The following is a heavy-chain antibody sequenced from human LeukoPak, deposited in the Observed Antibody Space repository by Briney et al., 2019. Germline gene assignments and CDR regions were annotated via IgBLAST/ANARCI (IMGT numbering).Heavy chain of an antibody. CDR1: GGSISGYY. V-gene: IGHV4-34*01. CDR2: INHSGST. D-gene: IGHD4-17*01. Sequence: PSETLSLTCTVSGGSISGYYWSWIRQPPGKGLEWIGEINHSGSTNYNPSLKSRVTISVDTSKNQFSLKLSSVTAADTAVYYCAVDYGDYGWRHWGQGTMVTVSS. CDR3: AVDYGDYGWRH. J-gene: IGHJ3*01.